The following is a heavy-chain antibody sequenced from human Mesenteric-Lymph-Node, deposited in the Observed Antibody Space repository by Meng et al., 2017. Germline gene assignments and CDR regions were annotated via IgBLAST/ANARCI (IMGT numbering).Heavy chain of an antibody. V-gene: IGHV3-30*01. Sequence: GESLKISCAASGFTFSSYAMHWVRQAPGKGLEWVAVISYDGSNKYYADSVKGRFTISRDNSTNKLYLQMNSLRAEDTAVYYCARDQYYYVSGSYYLDYWGQGTLVTVSS. CDR3: ARDQYYYVSGSYYLDY. CDR2: ISYDGSNK. J-gene: IGHJ4*02. D-gene: IGHD3-10*01. CDR1: GFTFSSYA.